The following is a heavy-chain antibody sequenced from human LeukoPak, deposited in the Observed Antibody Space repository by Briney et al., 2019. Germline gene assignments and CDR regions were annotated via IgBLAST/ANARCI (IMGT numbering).Heavy chain of an antibody. Sequence: SQTLSLTCTVSGGSINTYYWSWIRQPPGKGLEFIGYIYSTGTTDSNPALKSRGVISIDTSGSQFSMKMTSVNAADTDVYYCARRGTPYYYYYMDVWGKGTTVTVSS. J-gene: IGHJ6*03. V-gene: IGHV4-59*08. CDR1: GGSINTYY. CDR3: ARRGTPYYYYYMDV. CDR2: IYSTGTT. D-gene: IGHD3-16*01.